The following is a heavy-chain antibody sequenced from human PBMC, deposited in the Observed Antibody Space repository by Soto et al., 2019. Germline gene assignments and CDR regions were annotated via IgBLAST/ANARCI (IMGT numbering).Heavy chain of an antibody. CDR2: IYYSGST. CDR1: GGSISSYY. J-gene: IGHJ5*02. Sequence: SETLSLTCTVSGGSISSYYWSWIRQPPGKGLEWIGYIYYSGSTNYNPSLKSRVTISVDTSKNQFSLKLSSVTAADTAVYYCARDQVGATLFDPWGQGTLVTVSS. D-gene: IGHD1-26*01. CDR3: ARDQVGATLFDP. V-gene: IGHV4-59*01.